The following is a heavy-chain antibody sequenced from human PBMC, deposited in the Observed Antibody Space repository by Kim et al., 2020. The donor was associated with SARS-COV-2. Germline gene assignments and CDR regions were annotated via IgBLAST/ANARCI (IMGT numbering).Heavy chain of an antibody. CDR3: AREQVATGYYYYYYGMDV. D-gene: IGHD5-12*01. CDR2: IKQDGSEK. J-gene: IGHJ6*02. V-gene: IGHV3-7*01. Sequence: GGSLRLSCAASGFTFSSYWMSWVRQAPGKGLEWVANIKQDGSEKYYVDSVKGRFTISRDNAKNSLYLQMNSLRAEDTAVYYCAREQVATGYYYYYYGMDVWGQGTTVTVSS. CDR1: GFTFSSYW.